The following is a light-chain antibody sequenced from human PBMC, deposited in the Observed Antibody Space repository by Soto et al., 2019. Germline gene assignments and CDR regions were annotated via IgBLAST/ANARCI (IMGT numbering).Light chain of an antibody. CDR3: QQYNSYSEA. J-gene: IGKJ1*01. V-gene: IGKV1-5*03. CDR2: KAS. CDR1: QTISSR. Sequence: DIQMTQSPSTLSGSVGDRVTISCRASQTISSRLAWYQQKPGKAPRLLIYKASTLDTGVPARFSGSGSGTEFTLTISSLQPDDFAIYYCQQYNSYSEAFGQGTKVEIK.